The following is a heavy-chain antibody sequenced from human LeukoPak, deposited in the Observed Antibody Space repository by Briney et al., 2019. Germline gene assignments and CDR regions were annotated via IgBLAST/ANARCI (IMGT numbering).Heavy chain of an antibody. Sequence: ASVKVSCKASGYTFTGYYMHWVRQAPGQGLEWMGWINPNSGGTNYAQKFQGRVTMTRDTSISTAYMELSRLRSDDTAVYYCASGTRLRYFVLGAFDIWGQGTMVTVSS. CDR2: INPNSGGT. D-gene: IGHD3-9*01. V-gene: IGHV1-2*02. J-gene: IGHJ3*02. CDR3: ASGTRLRYFVLGAFDI. CDR1: GYTFTGYY.